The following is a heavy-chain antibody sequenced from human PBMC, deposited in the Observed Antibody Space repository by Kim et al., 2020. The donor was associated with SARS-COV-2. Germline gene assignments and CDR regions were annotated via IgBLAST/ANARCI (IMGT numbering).Heavy chain of an antibody. J-gene: IGHJ4*02. CDR2: INQDGTQK. CDR1: GFIYNNYW. D-gene: IGHD2-21*01. Sequence: GGSLRLSCAASGFIYNNYWMSWVRRAPGKGLEWVANINQDGTQKNYVDSVKGRFTISRDNADNLLYLEMNSLRAEDTALYYCVSEAWAGGYCGKTNCFIRWDYWGQGTLVTVSS. CDR3: VSEAWAGGYCGKTNCFIRWDY. V-gene: IGHV3-7*03.